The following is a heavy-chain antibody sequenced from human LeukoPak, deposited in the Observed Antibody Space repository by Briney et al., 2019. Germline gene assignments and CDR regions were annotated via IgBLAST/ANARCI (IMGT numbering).Heavy chain of an antibody. V-gene: IGHV3-30*01. J-gene: IGHJ3*02. CDR3: ARGGPWELLLHDAFDI. CDR2: ISYDGSNK. CDR1: GFTFSSYA. Sequence: GGSLTLSCAASGFTFSSYAMHWVRQAPGKGLEWVAVISYDGSNKYYADSVKGRFTISRDNSKNTLYLQMNSLRAEDTAVYYCARGGPWELLLHDAFDIWGQGTMVTVSS. D-gene: IGHD1-26*01.